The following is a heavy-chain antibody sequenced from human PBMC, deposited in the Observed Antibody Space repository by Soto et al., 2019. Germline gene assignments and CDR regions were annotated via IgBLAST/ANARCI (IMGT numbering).Heavy chain of an antibody. Sequence: SETLSLTCAVFGGSFSGYYWSWIRQPPGKGLEWIGEVNHGGSTNYNPSLKSRVTLSLDTSKNQFSLKLTSVTAADTAVYYCARKNGLSHDYWGQGTLVTVSS. CDR2: VNHGGST. D-gene: IGHD3-10*01. CDR3: ARKNGLSHDY. CDR1: GGSFSGYY. V-gene: IGHV4-34*01. J-gene: IGHJ4*02.